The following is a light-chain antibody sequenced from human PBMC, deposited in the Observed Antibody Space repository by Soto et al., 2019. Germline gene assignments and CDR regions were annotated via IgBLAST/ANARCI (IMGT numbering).Light chain of an antibody. CDR1: QSVLYSSNNKNY. CDR3: QQYFSTPLT. J-gene: IGKJ4*01. V-gene: IGKV4-1*01. CDR2: WAS. Sequence: DVVMTQSPDSLAVSLGERATINCKSSQSVLYSSNNKNYLAWYQQKPGQPPKLLFYWASTRESGVPDRFSGSESGTDFTLTISSLQAEDVAVYYCQQYFSTPLTFGGGTKVEIK.